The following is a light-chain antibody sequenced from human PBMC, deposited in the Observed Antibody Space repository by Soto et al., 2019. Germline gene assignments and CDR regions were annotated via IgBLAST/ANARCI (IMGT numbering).Light chain of an antibody. V-gene: IGKV3-15*01. CDR1: QSVSSN. J-gene: IGKJ2*01. CDR3: QQYNKWPPYT. Sequence: EIVMTRSPATLSVSPGERATLSCRASQSVSSNLAWYQQKPGQAPRLLIYGASTRATGIPARFSGSGSGTEFTLTISGLQSEDFAVYYCQQYNKWPPYTFGQGTKLEIK. CDR2: GAS.